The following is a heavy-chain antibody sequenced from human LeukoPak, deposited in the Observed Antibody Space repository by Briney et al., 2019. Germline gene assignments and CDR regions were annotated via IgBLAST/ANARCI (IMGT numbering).Heavy chain of an antibody. CDR2: IWYDGSNK. D-gene: IGHD5-12*01. CDR1: GFTFSSYG. CDR3: ARDQGSGYDFAFDY. Sequence: GRSLRPSCAACGFTFSSYGMHWVRQAPGKGLEWVAVIWYDGSNKYYADSVKGRFTISRDNSKNTLYLQMNSLRAEDTAVYYCARDQGSGYDFAFDYWGQGTLVTVSS. J-gene: IGHJ4*02. V-gene: IGHV3-33*01.